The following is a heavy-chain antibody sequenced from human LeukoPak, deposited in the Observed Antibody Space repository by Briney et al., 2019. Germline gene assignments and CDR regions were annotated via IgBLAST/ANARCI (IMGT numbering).Heavy chain of an antibody. Sequence: KVSCKASGGTFSSYAINWVRQAPGQGLEWMGGIIPIFGTSNYAQKFQGRVTITAAESTSTVYMELSSLTSEDTAVYYCARGRYSGSPLVGAFDIWGQGTMVTVSS. J-gene: IGHJ3*02. CDR1: GGTFSSYA. CDR3: ARGRYSGSPLVGAFDI. CDR2: IIPIFGTS. D-gene: IGHD1-26*01. V-gene: IGHV1-69*01.